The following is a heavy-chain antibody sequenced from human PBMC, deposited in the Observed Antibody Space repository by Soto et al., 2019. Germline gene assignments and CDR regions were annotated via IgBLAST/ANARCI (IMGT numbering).Heavy chain of an antibody. J-gene: IGHJ5*02. CDR3: ASAFNDNWFDP. V-gene: IGHV3-33*01. CDR2: IWYDGSNK. Sequence: GGSLRLSCAASGFTFSSYGMHLVRQAPGKGLEWVAVIWYDGSNKYYADSVKGRFTISRDNSKNTLCLQMNSLRAEDTAVYYCASAFNDNWFDPWGQGTLVTVSS. D-gene: IGHD2-8*01. CDR1: GFTFSSYG.